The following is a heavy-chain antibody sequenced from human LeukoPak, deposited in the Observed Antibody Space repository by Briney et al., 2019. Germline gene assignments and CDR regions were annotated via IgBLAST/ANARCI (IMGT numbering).Heavy chain of an antibody. D-gene: IGHD2-2*01. CDR2: ISSSSSYI. V-gene: IGHV3-21*01. CDR3: ARRYCSSTSCYPYYYYFGMDV. CDR1: GFTFSSYS. Sequence: GETLRLSCAASGFTFSSYSMNWVRQAPGKGLEWVSSISSSSSYISYADSVKGRFTISRDNAKNSLYLQMNSLRAEDTAVYYCARRYCSSTSCYPYYYYFGMDVWGQGTTVTV. J-gene: IGHJ6*02.